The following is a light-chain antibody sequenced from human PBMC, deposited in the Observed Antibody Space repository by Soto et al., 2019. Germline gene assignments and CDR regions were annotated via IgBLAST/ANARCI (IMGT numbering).Light chain of an antibody. CDR1: QDISNS. V-gene: IGKV1-27*01. Sequence: DIQMTQSPSSLSASVGDRVTITCRASQDISNSLAWYQQKPGKVPKVLIYAASILQSGVPARFSGSGSGTDFTLTISSLQPEDGATYYCQKYNSAPLTFGGGTKVEI. CDR3: QKYNSAPLT. J-gene: IGKJ4*01. CDR2: AAS.